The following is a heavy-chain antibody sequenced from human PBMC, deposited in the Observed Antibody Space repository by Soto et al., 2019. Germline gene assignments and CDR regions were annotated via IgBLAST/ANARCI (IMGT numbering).Heavy chain of an antibody. J-gene: IGHJ4*02. V-gene: IGHV3-23*01. Sequence: GGSLRLSCAASGFTFSNFAMSWVRQAPGKGLEWVSAIMSGSGGSSYYADSVRGRFTISRDNSKNTLYLQMSSLRAEDTAVYYCAKELSDDSSGSDYWGQGTLVTVSS. CDR3: AKELSDDSSGSDY. CDR1: GFTFSNFA. D-gene: IGHD3-22*01. CDR2: IMSGSGGSS.